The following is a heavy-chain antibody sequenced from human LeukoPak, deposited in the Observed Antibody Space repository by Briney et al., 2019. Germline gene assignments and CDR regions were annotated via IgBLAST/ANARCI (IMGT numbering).Heavy chain of an antibody. CDR2: ISSTSSYI. J-gene: IGHJ4*02. Sequence: GGSLRLSCAASGFTFSSYSMNWVRQAPGKGLEWVSSISSTSSYIYYADSVKGRFTISRDNTKNPLYLQMNSLRAEDTAVYYCARVVSDEAEDDCWGQGTLVTVSS. CDR1: GFTFSSYS. D-gene: IGHD6-6*01. CDR3: ARVVSDEAEDDC. V-gene: IGHV3-21*01.